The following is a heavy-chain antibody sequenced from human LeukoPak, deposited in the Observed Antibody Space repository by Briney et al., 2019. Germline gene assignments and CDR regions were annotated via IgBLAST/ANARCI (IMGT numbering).Heavy chain of an antibody. J-gene: IGHJ6*03. CDR1: AYTFTSYG. CDR2: ISGSNGNT. V-gene: IGHV1-18*01. Sequence: ASVKVSCKASAYTFTSYGMSLVRQAPGQGLEWMGWISGSNGNTKSAQSLQGRVTMTTDTSTSTAYMELRSLRSDDTAVYYCARGTVSGADFYYIDVWGTGTTVTVSS. D-gene: IGHD4-11*01. CDR3: ARGTVSGADFYYIDV.